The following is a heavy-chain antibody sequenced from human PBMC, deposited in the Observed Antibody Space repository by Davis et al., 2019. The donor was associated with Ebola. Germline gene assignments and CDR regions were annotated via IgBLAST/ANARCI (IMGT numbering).Heavy chain of an antibody. Sequence: PGGSLRLSCAASGFTFSSYSMNWVRQAPGKGLEWVSYISSSSSTIYYADSVKGRFTISRDNAKNSLYLQMNTLRAEDTALYYCAKGRGGVLTYHFDYWGQGTLVTVSS. J-gene: IGHJ4*02. CDR3: AKGRGGVLTYHFDY. CDR1: GFTFSSYS. D-gene: IGHD5-24*01. V-gene: IGHV3-48*01. CDR2: ISSSSSTI.